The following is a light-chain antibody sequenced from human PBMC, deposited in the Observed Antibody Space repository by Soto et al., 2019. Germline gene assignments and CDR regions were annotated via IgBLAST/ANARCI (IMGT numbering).Light chain of an antibody. CDR2: GTS. Sequence: DIVWTQSPGTLSVSPGERATLSCRASQTISSNYLAWYQQKPGQPPSLLIYGTSSRATGIPDRFSGSGSGTDFTLTISRLEPEDSAIYYCQQYVSWTFGQGTKVEIK. CDR1: QTISSNY. J-gene: IGKJ1*01. V-gene: IGKV3-20*01. CDR3: QQYVSWT.